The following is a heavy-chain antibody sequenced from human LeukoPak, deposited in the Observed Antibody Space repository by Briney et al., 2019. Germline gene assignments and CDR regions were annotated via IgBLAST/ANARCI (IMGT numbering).Heavy chain of an antibody. J-gene: IGHJ5*02. Sequence: ASVKVSCKASGYTFTSYDINWVRQATGQGLEWMGWINPNSGGTNYAQKFQGRVTMTRDTSISTAYMELSRLRSDDTAVYYCARDLGINWFDPWGQGTLVTVSS. CDR1: GYTFTSYD. CDR3: ARDLGINWFDP. V-gene: IGHV1-2*02. CDR2: INPNSGGT. D-gene: IGHD3-10*01.